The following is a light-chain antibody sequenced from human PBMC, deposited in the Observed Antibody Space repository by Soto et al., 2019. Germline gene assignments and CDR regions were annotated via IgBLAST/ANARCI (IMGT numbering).Light chain of an antibody. CDR2: KAS. Sequence: DIQMSQSPSSLSAFVGDRVTITCRASQSISGNLNWYQQKPGKAPKLLIYKASTLKSGVPSRFSGSGSGTEFTLTISSLQPDDFATYYCQHYNSYSEAFGQGTRLEIK. CDR3: QHYNSYSEA. CDR1: QSISGN. J-gene: IGKJ5*01. V-gene: IGKV1-5*03.